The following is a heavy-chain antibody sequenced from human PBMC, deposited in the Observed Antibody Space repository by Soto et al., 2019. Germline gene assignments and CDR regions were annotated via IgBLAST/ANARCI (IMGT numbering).Heavy chain of an antibody. CDR1: GYTFTGYY. V-gene: IGHV1-2*04. CDR2: INPNSGGT. D-gene: IGHD5-18*01. J-gene: IGHJ6*02. Sequence: ASVKVSCKASGYTFTGYYMHWVRQAPGQGLEWMGWINPNSGGTNYAQKFQGWVTMTRDTSISTAYMELSRLRSDDTAVYYCARDGESVDTAFPYYYGMDVWGQGTTVTVSS. CDR3: ARDGESVDTAFPYYYGMDV.